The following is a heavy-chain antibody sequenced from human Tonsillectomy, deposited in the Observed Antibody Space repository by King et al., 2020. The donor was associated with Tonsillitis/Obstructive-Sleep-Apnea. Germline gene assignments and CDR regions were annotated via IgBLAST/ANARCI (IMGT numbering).Heavy chain of an antibody. CDR3: AGEVQPRAFDY. CDR1: GYTFTSYF. J-gene: IGHJ4*02. Sequence: VQLVESGAEVKKPGASVKVSCKASGYTFTSYFMHWVRQAPGQGLEWMGIINPSGGSTNYAQKFQGRVTMTRDTSTSTVYMDLSSLRSEDTAVCYCAGEVQPRAFDYWGQGSLVTVSS. V-gene: IGHV1-46*01. CDR2: INPSGGST.